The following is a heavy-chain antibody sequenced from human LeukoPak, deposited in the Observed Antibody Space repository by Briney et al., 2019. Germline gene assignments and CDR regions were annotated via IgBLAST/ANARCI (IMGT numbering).Heavy chain of an antibody. CDR1: GINFADYA. CDR2: ISADGGST. Sequence: GSLRLSCVVSGINFADYAMHWVRQPPGKGLEWVSLISADGGSTFSADSVKGRFSISRDNSKSSLHLQMNSLRSEDTAMYYCAKESGKFDYWGQGTLVAVSS. J-gene: IGHJ4*02. V-gene: IGHV3-43*02. CDR3: AKESGKFDY.